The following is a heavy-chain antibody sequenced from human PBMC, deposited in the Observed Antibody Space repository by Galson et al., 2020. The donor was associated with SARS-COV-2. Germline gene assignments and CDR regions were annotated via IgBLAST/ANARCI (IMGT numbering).Heavy chain of an antibody. CDR2: LNANGVA. CDR1: GVTISNKN. V-gene: IGHV3-53*01. Sequence: GGSLRLSCEVSGVTISNKNIGWVRQAPGKGLEWVSFLNANGVADYAVSVKGRFSVAGDNAKNIMYLQMTDLRVDDTAVYYCVTEGRSTKFVGGWTQFYPFVDVWGKGTTVTVS. D-gene: IGHD6-19*01. CDR3: VTEGRSTKFVGGWTQFYPFVDV. J-gene: IGHJ6*03.